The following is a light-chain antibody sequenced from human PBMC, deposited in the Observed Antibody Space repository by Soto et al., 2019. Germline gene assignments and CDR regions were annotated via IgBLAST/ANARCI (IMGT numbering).Light chain of an antibody. J-gene: IGLJ1*01. CDR1: SSDVGGYNY. CDR3: SSYTSSSTPFV. Sequence: QSVLTQPASVSGSPGQSITTSCTGTSSDVGGYNYVSWYQQHPGKAPKLMIYEVGNRPSGVSNRFSGSKSGNTASLTISGLQAEDEADYYCSSYTSSSTPFVFGTGTKVTVL. V-gene: IGLV2-14*01. CDR2: EVG.